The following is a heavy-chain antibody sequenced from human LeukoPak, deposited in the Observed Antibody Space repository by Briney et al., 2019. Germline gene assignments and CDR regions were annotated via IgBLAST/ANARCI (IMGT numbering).Heavy chain of an antibody. V-gene: IGHV3-48*02. CDR2: ISSSSSII. Sequence: GGSLRLSCAASGFTFSTYNMNWVRQAPGKGLEWVSYISSSSSIIYYADSVKGRFTISRDNAKNSLYLQMNSLRDEDTAVYYCAKSDRDGYNPYYFDYWGQGTLVTVSS. D-gene: IGHD5-12*01. CDR3: AKSDRDGYNPYYFDY. J-gene: IGHJ4*02. CDR1: GFTFSTYN.